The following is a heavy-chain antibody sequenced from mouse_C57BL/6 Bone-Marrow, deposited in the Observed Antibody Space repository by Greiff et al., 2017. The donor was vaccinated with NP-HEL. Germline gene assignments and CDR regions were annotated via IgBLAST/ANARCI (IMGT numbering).Heavy chain of an antibody. CDR1: GYTFTSYG. Sequence: QLQQSGAELARPGASVKLSCKASGYTFTSYGISWVKQRTGQGLEWIGEIYPRSGNTYYNEKFKGKATLTADKSSSTAYMELRSLTSEDSAVYFCARCDYGVFAYWGQGTLVTVSA. J-gene: IGHJ3*01. D-gene: IGHD2-4*01. CDR3: ARCDYGVFAY. V-gene: IGHV1-81*01. CDR2: IYPRSGNT.